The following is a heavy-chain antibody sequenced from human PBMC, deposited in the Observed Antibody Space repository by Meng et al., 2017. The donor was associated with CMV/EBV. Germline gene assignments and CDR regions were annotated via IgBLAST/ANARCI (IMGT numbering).Heavy chain of an antibody. CDR1: GGSISSSSYY. CDR2: IYYSGST. V-gene: IGHV4-39*07. D-gene: IGHD3-22*01. Sequence: PLRESGPCLWRPSETLSFPCTVAGGSISSSSYYWGWIRQPPGKGLEWIGSIYYSGSTYYNPSLKSRVTISVDTSKNQFSLKLSSVTAADTAVYYCARYYYDSSGYFDYWGQGTLVTVSS. CDR3: ARYYYDSSGYFDY. J-gene: IGHJ4*02.